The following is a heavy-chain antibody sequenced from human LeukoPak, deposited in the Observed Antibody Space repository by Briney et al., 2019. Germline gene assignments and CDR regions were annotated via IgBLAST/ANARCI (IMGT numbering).Heavy chain of an antibody. V-gene: IGHV3-7*01. CDR3: ARVGTSSWYV. CDR2: IDEDGGEI. CDR1: GFTFSNYR. D-gene: IGHD6-13*01. J-gene: IGHJ4*02. Sequence: GGSLRLSCAAFGFTFSNYRMTWVRQAPGKGLEWVANIDEDGGEIYYVDSVKGRFTISRDNAKKSLFLQMNSLRVEDTSVYYCARVGTSSWYVWGQGTLVTVSS.